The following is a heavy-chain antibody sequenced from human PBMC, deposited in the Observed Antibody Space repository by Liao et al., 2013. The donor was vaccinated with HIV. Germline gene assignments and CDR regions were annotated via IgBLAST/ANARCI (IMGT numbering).Heavy chain of an antibody. Sequence: QVQLQESGPGLVKPSQTLSLTCTVSGGSINSGSSYWSWIRQPAGKGLEWIGRTHSSGSSKYNPSLKSRVTISVDTSKNQFSLKLNSVTAADTAVYFCARAGIKAYYDGSAYFTPYYPYHYMDVWGKGTAVTVSS. CDR3: ARAGIKAYYDGSAYFTPYYPYHYMDV. J-gene: IGHJ6*03. CDR2: THSSGSS. CDR1: GGSINSGSSY. V-gene: IGHV4-61*02. D-gene: IGHD3-22*01.